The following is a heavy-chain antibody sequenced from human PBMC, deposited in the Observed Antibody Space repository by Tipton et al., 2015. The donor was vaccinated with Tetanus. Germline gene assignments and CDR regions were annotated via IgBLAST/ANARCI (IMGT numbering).Heavy chain of an antibody. CDR2: INPSGGST. D-gene: IGHD6-19*01. V-gene: IGHV1-46*01. Sequence: QLVQSGAEVKKPGASVKVSCKASGYTFTSYYMHWVRQAPGQGLEWMGIINPSGGSTSYAQKFQGRVTMTRDTSTSTVYMELSSLRSEDTAVYYCARVFIAVAGHNWFDPWGQGTLVPVSS. CDR1: GYTFTSYY. J-gene: IGHJ5*02. CDR3: ARVFIAVAGHNWFDP.